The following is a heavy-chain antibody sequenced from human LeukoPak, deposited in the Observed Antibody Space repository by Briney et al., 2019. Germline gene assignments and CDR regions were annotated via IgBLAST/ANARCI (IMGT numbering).Heavy chain of an antibody. J-gene: IGHJ4*02. CDR2: INDSGDIP. V-gene: IGHV3-23*01. CDR3: AKDRAGYSGARGFDY. D-gene: IGHD5-12*01. CDR1: GFTFTKFG. Sequence: GGSLRLSCAASGFTFTKFGIHLVRHAPGKGLEWVSRINDSGDIPYYADSVKGRFTISRDNSKNTLYLQMNSLRAEETAVYYCAKDRAGYSGARGFDYWGQRTLVTVSS.